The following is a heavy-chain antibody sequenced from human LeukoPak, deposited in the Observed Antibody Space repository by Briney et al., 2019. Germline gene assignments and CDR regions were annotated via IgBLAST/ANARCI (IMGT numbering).Heavy chain of an antibody. CDR2: IYYSGST. V-gene: IGHV4-59*01. D-gene: IGHD6-13*01. Sequence: SETLSLTCTVSGVSISSYHWSWIRQPPGKGLEWIGYIYYSGSTNYNPSLKSRVTISVDTSKNQFSLKLSSVTAADTAMYYCATGLQSSWYRPYFDYWGQGTLVTVSS. J-gene: IGHJ4*02. CDR3: ATGLQSSWYRPYFDY. CDR1: GVSISSYH.